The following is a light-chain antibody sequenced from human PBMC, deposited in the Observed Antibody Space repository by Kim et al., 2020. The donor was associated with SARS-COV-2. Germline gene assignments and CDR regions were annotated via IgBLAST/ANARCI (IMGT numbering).Light chain of an antibody. CDR3: NTRGSRANPLR. J-gene: IGLJ2*01. Sequence: SSELTQDPAVSVALGQTVRITCQGDSLRSYYASWYQQKPGQAPVLVIYGKNNRPSGIPDRFPGSSSGNTASLTITGAQAEDEADYYCNTRGSRANPLRFG. V-gene: IGLV3-19*01. CDR1: SLRSYY. CDR2: GKN.